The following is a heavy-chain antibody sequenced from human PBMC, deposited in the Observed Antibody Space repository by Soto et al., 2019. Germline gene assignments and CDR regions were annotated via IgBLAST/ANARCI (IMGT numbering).Heavy chain of an antibody. D-gene: IGHD3-16*01. CDR2: INSDGSST. V-gene: IGHV3-74*01. CDR1: GFTFGNYW. CDR3: TKVISTVGGDFDS. Sequence: EVQLVESGGGLVQPGGSLRLSCAASGFTFGNYWMHWVHQAPGKGLVWVARINSDGSSTSYADSVKGRFTISRDNAKNTLYLQMNSLRAEDTAMYYCTKVISTVGGDFDSWGQGTLVTVSS. J-gene: IGHJ4*02.